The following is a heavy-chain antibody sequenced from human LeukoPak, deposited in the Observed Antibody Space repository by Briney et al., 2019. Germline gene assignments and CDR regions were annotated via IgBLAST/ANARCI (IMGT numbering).Heavy chain of an antibody. D-gene: IGHD1-1*01. V-gene: IGHV4-34*01. CDR3: ASRGARKGSAGTGFDY. J-gene: IGHJ4*02. Sequence: SETLSLTCAVYGGSFSGYYWSWIRQPPGKGLEWIGEINHSGSTNYNPSLKSRVTISVDTSKNQFSLKLSSVTAADTAVYYCASRGARKGSAGTGFDYWGQGTLVTDSS. CDR2: INHSGST. CDR1: GGSFSGYY.